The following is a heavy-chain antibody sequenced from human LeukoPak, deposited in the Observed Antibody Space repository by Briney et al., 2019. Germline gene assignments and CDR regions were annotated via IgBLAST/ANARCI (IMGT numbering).Heavy chain of an antibody. CDR3: ASALDCSSTNCYYNYFDL. J-gene: IGHJ2*01. V-gene: IGHV3-13*01. Sequence: PGGSLRLSCAASGFTFSSHDMHWVGPATGKGLDWVSAIGTAGDTYYPGSVKCRFTISRENAKNSLYLQMNSLRAGDTAVYYCASALDCSSTNCYYNYFDLWGRGTRVTVPS. D-gene: IGHD2-2*01. CDR2: IGTAGDT. CDR1: GFTFSSHD.